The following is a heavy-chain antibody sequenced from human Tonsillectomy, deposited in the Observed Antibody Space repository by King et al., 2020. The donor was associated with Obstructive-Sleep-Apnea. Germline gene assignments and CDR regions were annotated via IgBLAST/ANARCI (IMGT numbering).Heavy chain of an antibody. CDR3: AGDPVGGAFDI. D-gene: IGHD1-26*01. J-gene: IGHJ3*02. Sequence: VQLQESGPGLVKPSGTLSLTCAVSGGSTSSSNWWSWVRQPPGKGLEWIGEIYHSGSTNYNPSLTSRVTISVDKSKHQFSLKLSSVTASGTAVDYCAGDPVGGAFDIWGQGTMVTVSS. V-gene: IGHV4-4*02. CDR2: IYHSGST. CDR1: GGSTSSSNW.